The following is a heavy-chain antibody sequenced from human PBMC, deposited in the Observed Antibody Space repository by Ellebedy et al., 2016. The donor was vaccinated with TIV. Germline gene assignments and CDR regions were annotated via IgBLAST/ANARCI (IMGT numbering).Heavy chain of an antibody. V-gene: IGHV3-30*04. J-gene: IGHJ4*02. CDR3: ARVSSSSRQLGYFDY. D-gene: IGHD6-6*01. CDR1: GFTFSSSA. Sequence: PGGSLRLSCAASGFTFSSSAMHWVRQAPGKGLEWVAVISYDGSNKYCADSVNGRFTISRDNTKNTLYLQMNSLRAEDTAVYYCARVSSSSRQLGYFDYWGQGTLVTVSS. CDR2: ISYDGSNK.